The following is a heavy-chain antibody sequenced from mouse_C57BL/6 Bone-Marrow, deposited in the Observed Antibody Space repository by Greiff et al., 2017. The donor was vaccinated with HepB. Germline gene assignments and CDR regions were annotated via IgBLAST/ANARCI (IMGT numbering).Heavy chain of an antibody. J-gene: IGHJ1*03. CDR2: IHPNSGST. CDR3: AREGAYDYDWYFDV. D-gene: IGHD2-4*01. V-gene: IGHV1-64*01. Sequence: VQLQQPGAELVKPGASVKLSCKASGYTFTSYWMHWVKQRPGQGLEWIGMIHPNSGSTNYNEKFKSKATLTVDKSSSTAYMQLSSLTSEDSAVYYCAREGAYDYDWYFDVWGTGTTVTVSS. CDR1: GYTFTSYW.